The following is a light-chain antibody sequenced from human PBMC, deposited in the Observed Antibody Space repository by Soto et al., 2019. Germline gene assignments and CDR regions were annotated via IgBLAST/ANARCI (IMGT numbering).Light chain of an antibody. CDR2: TLS. J-gene: IGKJ2*01. CDR1: QSLVNSDDGNTY. Sequence: DIMMTQTPLSLPVTPGEPASISCRSSQSLVNSDDGNTYLDWYLQKPGQSPQLLIYTLSNRASGGPDRFSASGSVTDFTLSISRVEPGDVGIYYCMQRLEIPYTFGQGTKLEI. CDR3: MQRLEIPYT. V-gene: IGKV2-40*01.